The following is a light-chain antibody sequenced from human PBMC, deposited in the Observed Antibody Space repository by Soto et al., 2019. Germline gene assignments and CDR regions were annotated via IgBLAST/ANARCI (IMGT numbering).Light chain of an antibody. CDR2: AAS. J-gene: IGKJ5*01. CDR3: QQYNSYWGYT. V-gene: IGKV1-39*01. Sequence: DIQMTQSPSSLSASVGDRFTITFRSSQSISSYLNWYQQKPGKAPNLLIYAASSLQSGVPSRFSGSGSGTYFTLTINSLQPDDFATYYCQQYNSYWGYTFGQGTRLEIK. CDR1: QSISSY.